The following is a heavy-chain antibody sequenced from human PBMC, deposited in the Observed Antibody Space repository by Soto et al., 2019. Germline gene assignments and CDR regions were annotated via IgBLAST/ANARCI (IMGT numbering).Heavy chain of an antibody. CDR1: GGSFSGYY. CDR3: ARGPKRIAAAGTGYFQH. Sequence: PSETLSLTCAVYGGSFSGYYWSWIRQPPGKGLEWIGEINHSGSTNYNPSLKSRVTISVDTSKNQFSLKLSSVTAADTAVYYCARGPKRIAAAGTGYFQHWGQGTLVTVSS. V-gene: IGHV4-34*01. J-gene: IGHJ1*01. D-gene: IGHD6-13*01. CDR2: INHSGST.